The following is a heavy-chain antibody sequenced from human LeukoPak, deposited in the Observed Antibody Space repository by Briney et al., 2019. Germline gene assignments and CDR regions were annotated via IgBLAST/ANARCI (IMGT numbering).Heavy chain of an antibody. CDR1: GFTFSNYW. D-gene: IGHD2-15*01. V-gene: IGHV3-7*01. CDR3: ARDRWELLSNSYHYCGLDV. Sequence: GGSLRLSCAASGFTFSNYWMSWVRQAPGKGLEWVANIKRDGSEKCYVDSVKGRFTISRDNAKNSLYLQMNSLRAEDTAVYYCARDRWELLSNSYHYCGLDVWGQGTTVTVSS. CDR2: IKRDGSEK. J-gene: IGHJ6*02.